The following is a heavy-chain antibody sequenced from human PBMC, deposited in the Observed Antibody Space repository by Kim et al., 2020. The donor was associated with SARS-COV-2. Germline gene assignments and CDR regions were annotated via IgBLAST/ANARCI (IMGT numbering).Heavy chain of an antibody. Sequence: GGSLRLSCAASGFTFSDYYMSWIRQAPGKGLEWVSYISSSGSTIYYADSVKGRFTISRDNAKNSLYLQMNSLRAEDTAVYYCARDQRYFDWLYDAFDIWGQGTMVTVSS. CDR3: ARDQRYFDWLYDAFDI. J-gene: IGHJ3*02. D-gene: IGHD3-9*01. CDR1: GFTFSDYY. V-gene: IGHV3-11*04. CDR2: ISSSGSTI.